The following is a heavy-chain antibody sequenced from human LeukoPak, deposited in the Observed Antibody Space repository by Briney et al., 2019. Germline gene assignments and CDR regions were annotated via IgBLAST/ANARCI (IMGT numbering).Heavy chain of an antibody. V-gene: IGHV3-49*04. CDR2: IRGKAYGGTI. J-gene: IGHJ4*02. Sequence: GGSLRLSCTASGFTFGDYDMSWVRQAPGKGLEWVGFIRGKAYGGTIEYAASVKGRFTISRDDSKSIAYLQMNSLKTEDTAVYYCSCSGSYFGPFDYWGQGTLVTVSS. D-gene: IGHD1-26*01. CDR3: SCSGSYFGPFDY. CDR1: GFTFGDYD.